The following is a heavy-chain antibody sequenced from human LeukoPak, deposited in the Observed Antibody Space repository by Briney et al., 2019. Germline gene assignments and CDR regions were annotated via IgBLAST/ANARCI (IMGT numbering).Heavy chain of an antibody. Sequence: GGSLRLSCAASGFTFSGAAIHWVRQASGKGLEWVGRIRSKVNNYATAYAASVNGRFTVSRDDSKNTAYLQMNSLKTEDTAIYYCTSLSSGENYWGQGTLVTVSS. J-gene: IGHJ4*02. CDR2: IRSKVNNYAT. D-gene: IGHD6-19*01. V-gene: IGHV3-73*01. CDR1: GFTFSGAA. CDR3: TSLSSGENY.